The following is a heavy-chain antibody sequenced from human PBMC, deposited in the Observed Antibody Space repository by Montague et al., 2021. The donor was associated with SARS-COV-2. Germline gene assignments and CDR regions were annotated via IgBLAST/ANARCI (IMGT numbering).Heavy chain of an antibody. D-gene: IGHD2-8*02. CDR2: IYYSGST. CDR1: GGSISSGSYY. Sequence: SETLSLTCTVSGGSISSGSYYWGWIRQPPGKGLEWIGSIYYSGSTYYNPSLRSRVTISVDTSKNQFSLKLSSVTAADTAVYYCARSDLSVIVLVVYATRGGYFDLWGRGTLVTVSS. J-gene: IGHJ2*01. V-gene: IGHV4-39*07. CDR3: ARSDLSVIVLVVYATRGGYFDL.